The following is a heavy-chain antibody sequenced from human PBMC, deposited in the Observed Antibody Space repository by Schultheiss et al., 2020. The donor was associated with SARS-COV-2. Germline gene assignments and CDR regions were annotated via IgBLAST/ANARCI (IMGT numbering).Heavy chain of an antibody. J-gene: IGHJ4*02. CDR1: GFTFSSYA. CDR2: IWYDGSNK. D-gene: IGHD2-21*02. V-gene: IGHV3-33*06. Sequence: GGSLRLSCAASGFTFSSYAMSWVRQAPGKGLEWVAVIWYDGSNKYYADSVKGRFTISRDNSKNTLYLQMNSLRAEDTAVYYCAKGMVTPGHYWGQGTLVTVSS. CDR3: AKGMVTPGHY.